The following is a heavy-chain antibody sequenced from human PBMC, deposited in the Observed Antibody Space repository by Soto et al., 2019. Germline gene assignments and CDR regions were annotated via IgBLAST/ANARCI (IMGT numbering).Heavy chain of an antibody. Sequence: SETLSLTCTVSGGSISGYYWSWIRKSAGKGLEWIGRIYATGTTDYNPSLKSRVMMSVDTSKKQFSLRLRSVTAADTAVYYCVRDGTKTLRDWFDPWGQGVSVTVSS. D-gene: IGHD1-1*01. CDR2: IYATGTT. CDR1: GGSISGYY. CDR3: VRDGTKTLRDWFDP. J-gene: IGHJ5*02. V-gene: IGHV4-4*07.